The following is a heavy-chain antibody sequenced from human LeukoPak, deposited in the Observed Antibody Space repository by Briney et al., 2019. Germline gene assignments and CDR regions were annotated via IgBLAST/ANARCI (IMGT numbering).Heavy chain of an antibody. Sequence: KPSETLSLTCTVSGGSISSYYGSCIRQPAGKGREWIGRIYTSGSTNYNPSLKSRVTMSVDPSKNQFSLKLSSVTAADTAVYYCARGVYYYGSGSYPWYFDLWGRGTLVTVSS. CDR1: GGSISSYY. V-gene: IGHV4-4*07. CDR3: ARGVYYYGSGSYPWYFDL. CDR2: IYTSGST. J-gene: IGHJ2*01. D-gene: IGHD3-10*01.